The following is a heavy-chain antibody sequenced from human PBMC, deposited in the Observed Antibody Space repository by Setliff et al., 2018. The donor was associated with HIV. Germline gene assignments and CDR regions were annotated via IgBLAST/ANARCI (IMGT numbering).Heavy chain of an antibody. D-gene: IGHD3-3*01. Sequence: GGSLRLSCAASGFTFNTAWMHWVRQAPGKGLEWVGRVKSRTDGGTTDYAASVRGRFTISRDDSGNTVYLQMNFLKLEDTALYFCTREVRHGNYYFDSWGQGTPVTVSS. CDR3: TREVRHGNYYFDS. CDR1: GFTFNTAW. CDR2: VKSRTDGGTT. V-gene: IGHV3-15*01. J-gene: IGHJ4*02.